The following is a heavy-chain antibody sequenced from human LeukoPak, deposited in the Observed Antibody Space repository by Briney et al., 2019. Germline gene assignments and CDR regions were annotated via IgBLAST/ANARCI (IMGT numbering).Heavy chain of an antibody. J-gene: IGHJ4*02. CDR3: AKSGLNRFDY. Sequence: KASETLSLTCTVSGVSISSSSYYWGWIRQPPGKGLEWIGSIYYSGSTYYNPSLKSRVTISVDTSKNQFSLKLSSVTAADTAVYYCAKSGLNRFDYWGQGTLVTVSS. CDR2: IYYSGST. CDR1: GVSISSSSYY. V-gene: IGHV4-39*01. D-gene: IGHD2-15*01.